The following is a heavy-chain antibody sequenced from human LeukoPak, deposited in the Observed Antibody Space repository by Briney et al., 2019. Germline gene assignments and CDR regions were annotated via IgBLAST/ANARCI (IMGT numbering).Heavy chain of an antibody. Sequence: ASVKVSCKASGYTFTGYYMHWVRQAPGQGLEWMGWINPNSGGTNYAQKFQGRVTMTRDTSISTAYMELSRLRSDDTAVYYCARFPPRPILWFGAKDDGMDVWGQGTTVTVSS. CDR2: INPNSGGT. J-gene: IGHJ6*02. D-gene: IGHD3-10*01. CDR1: GYTFTGYY. CDR3: ARFPPRPILWFGAKDDGMDV. V-gene: IGHV1-2*02.